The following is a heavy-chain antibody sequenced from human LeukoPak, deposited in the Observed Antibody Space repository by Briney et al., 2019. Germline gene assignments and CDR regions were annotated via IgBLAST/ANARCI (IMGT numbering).Heavy chain of an antibody. Sequence: GASVKVSCKASGYTFTSYGISWVRQAPGQGLEWMGWISAYNGNTNYAQKLQGRVTMTTDTSTSTAYMELRSLRSDDTAVYYCARSDPTYSSSWYFYYYYYGMDVWGRGTTVTVSS. D-gene: IGHD6-13*01. CDR1: GYTFTSYG. CDR3: ARSDPTYSSSWYFYYYYYGMDV. CDR2: ISAYNGNT. J-gene: IGHJ6*02. V-gene: IGHV1-18*01.